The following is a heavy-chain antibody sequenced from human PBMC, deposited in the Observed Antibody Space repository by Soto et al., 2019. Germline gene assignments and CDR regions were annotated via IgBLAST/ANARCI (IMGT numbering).Heavy chain of an antibody. CDR3: ASTRGY. Sequence: EVLVVESGGGLVQPGGSLRLSCAVSGFTFSGGYWMKWVRQAPGKGLEWVATIKEDSRETYYVDSVKGRFTISRDSAKNSLYLQMNSLRVEDTAVYYCASTRGYWGQGTLVTVSS. CDR1: GFTFSGGYW. CDR2: IKEDSRET. D-gene: IGHD3-3*01. V-gene: IGHV3-7*03. J-gene: IGHJ4*02.